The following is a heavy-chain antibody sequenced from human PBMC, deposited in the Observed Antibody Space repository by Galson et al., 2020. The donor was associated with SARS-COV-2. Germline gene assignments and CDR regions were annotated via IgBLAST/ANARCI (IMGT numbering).Heavy chain of an antibody. CDR2: ISYDGSNK. CDR1: GFTFSSYA. CDR3: ARSPYDFWSGYYTTRYYGMDV. D-gene: IGHD3-3*01. V-gene: IGHV3-30-3*01. Sequence: TGGSLRLSCAASGFTFSSYAMHWVRQAPGKGLEWVAVISYDGSNKYYADSVKGRFTISRDNSKNTLYLQMNSLRAEDTAVYYCARSPYDFWSGYYTTRYYGMDVWGQGTTVTVSS. J-gene: IGHJ6*02.